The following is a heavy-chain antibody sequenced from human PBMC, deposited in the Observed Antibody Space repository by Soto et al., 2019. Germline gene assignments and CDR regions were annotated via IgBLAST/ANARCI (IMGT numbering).Heavy chain of an antibody. J-gene: IGHJ3*02. V-gene: IGHV3-23*01. CDR3: AKDTIVVVPAAIRPYDSDAFDI. Sequence: GGSLRLSCAASGFTFSSYAMSWVRQAPGKGLEWVSAISGSGGSTYYADSVKGRFTISRDNSKNTLYLQMNSLRAEDTAVYYCAKDTIVVVPAAIRPYDSDAFDIWGQGTMVTVSS. D-gene: IGHD2-2*01. CDR2: ISGSGGST. CDR1: GFTFSSYA.